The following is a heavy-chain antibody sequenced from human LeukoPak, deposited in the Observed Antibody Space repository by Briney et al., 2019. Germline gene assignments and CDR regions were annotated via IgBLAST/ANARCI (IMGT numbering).Heavy chain of an antibody. CDR1: GFTFSNYW. J-gene: IGHJ4*02. CDR2: INLDESDK. D-gene: IGHD2-2*01. V-gene: IGHV3-7*01. Sequence: GGSLRLSCAASGFTFSNYWMHWVRRAPGKGLEWVANINLDESDKRYLDSVKGRFTISRDNAENSLYLQMNSLRAEDTAVYYCARGSATSVGVDYWGQGTLSPSPQ. CDR3: ARGSATSVGVDY.